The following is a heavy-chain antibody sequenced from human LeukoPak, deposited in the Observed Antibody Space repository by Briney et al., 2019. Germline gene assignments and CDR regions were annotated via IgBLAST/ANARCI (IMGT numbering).Heavy chain of an antibody. CDR1: GFTFSDYY. D-gene: IGHD3-3*01. J-gene: IGHJ1*01. CDR2: ISSSGSTI. Sequence: GGSLRLFCAASGFTFSDYYMSWIRQDPGKGLEWVSYISSSGSTIYYADSVKGRFTISRDNAKNSLYLQMNSLRAEDTAVYYCARVGRYDFWSGSEYFQHWGQGTLVTVSS. CDR3: ARVGRYDFWSGSEYFQH. V-gene: IGHV3-11*04.